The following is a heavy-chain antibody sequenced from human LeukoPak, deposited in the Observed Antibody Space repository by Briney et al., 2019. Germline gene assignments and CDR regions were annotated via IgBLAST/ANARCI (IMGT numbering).Heavy chain of an antibody. J-gene: IGHJ5*02. Sequence: SETLSLTCTVSGGSISSYYWSWIRQPPGKGLEWIGYIYYSGSTNYNPSLKSRVTISIDTSKNQFSLKLNSVTAADTAVYYCARDIDYGSGSYTWFDPWGQGTLVTVSS. D-gene: IGHD3-10*01. CDR3: ARDIDYGSGSYTWFDP. CDR1: GGSISSYY. CDR2: IYYSGST. V-gene: IGHV4-59*01.